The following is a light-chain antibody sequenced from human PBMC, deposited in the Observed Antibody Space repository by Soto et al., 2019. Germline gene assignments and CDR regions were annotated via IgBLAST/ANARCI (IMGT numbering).Light chain of an antibody. CDR1: SSDVGDYNS. J-gene: IGLJ1*01. CDR2: DVS. V-gene: IGLV2-11*01. CDR3: CSYVGGYSYV. Sequence: ALTQPRSVSGSPGQSVTVSCIGTSSDVGDYNSVSWYQQHPGKAPKLMIYDVSKRPSGVPDRFSGSKSGNTASLTISGLQAEDEADYYCCSYVGGYSYVFGIGTKVTVL.